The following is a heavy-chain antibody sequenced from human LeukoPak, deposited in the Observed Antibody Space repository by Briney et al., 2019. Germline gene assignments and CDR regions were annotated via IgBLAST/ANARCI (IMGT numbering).Heavy chain of an antibody. J-gene: IGHJ3*02. Sequence: GGSLRLSCEASGFILDDYGMSWVRQFTGKGLEWVSATTNWNGGSTGYADSVRGRFTISRDNAKNSLYLQMNSLRAEDTALYYCARCSRSSTDCYSAFDIWGQGTMVTVSS. CDR1: GFILDDYG. V-gene: IGHV3-20*04. D-gene: IGHD2-2*02. CDR3: ARCSRSSTDCYSAFDI. CDR2: TTNWNGGST.